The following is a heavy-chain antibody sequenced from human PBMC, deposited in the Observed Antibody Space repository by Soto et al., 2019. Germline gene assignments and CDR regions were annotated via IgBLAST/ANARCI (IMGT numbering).Heavy chain of an antibody. V-gene: IGHV4-30-2*01. CDR2: IYHSGST. CDR1: GGSISSGGYS. CDR3: ARVDDRDSSGFDY. D-gene: IGHD3-22*01. J-gene: IGHJ4*02. Sequence: SETLSLTCAVSGGSISSGGYSWSWIRQPPGKGLEWIGYIYHSGSTYYNPSLKSRVTISVDRSKNQFSLKLSSVPAADTAVYYCARVDDRDSSGFDYRGQGTLVTVSS.